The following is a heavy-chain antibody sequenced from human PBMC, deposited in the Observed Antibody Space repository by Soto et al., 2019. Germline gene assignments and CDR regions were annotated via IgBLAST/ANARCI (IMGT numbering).Heavy chain of an antibody. CDR3: ARAHYAFWSVYYYYFYGMDG. Sequence: SEPLSVSSGVDGGKFIGHGGSWLSPPHGKGLDWIGEIHHSVSTNYTPSLTSRVTISVYTSKNQFSLKLSSVTAADTAVYYCARAHYAFWSVYYYYFYGMDGWGQGTSVSVSS. J-gene: IGHJ6*02. D-gene: IGHD3-3*01. V-gene: IGHV4-34*01. CDR2: IHHSVST. CDR1: GGKFIGHG.